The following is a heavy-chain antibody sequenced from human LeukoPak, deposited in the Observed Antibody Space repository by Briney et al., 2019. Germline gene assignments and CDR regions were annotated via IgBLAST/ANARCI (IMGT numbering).Heavy chain of an antibody. D-gene: IGHD1-7*01. CDR3: ARGNWNYPTLFDY. J-gene: IGHJ4*02. CDR2: IYYSGST. Sequence: SQTPSLTCTVSGGSISSGDYYWSWIRQPPGKGLEWIGYIYYSGSTYYNPSLKSRVTISVDTSKNQFSLNLASVTAADTAVYYCARGNWNYPTLFDYWGQGTLVTVSS. CDR1: GGSISSGDYY. V-gene: IGHV4-30-4*01.